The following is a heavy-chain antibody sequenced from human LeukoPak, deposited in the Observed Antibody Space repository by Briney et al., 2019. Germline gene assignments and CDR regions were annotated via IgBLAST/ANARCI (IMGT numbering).Heavy chain of an antibody. J-gene: IGHJ4*02. CDR2: ISGSGGST. Sequence: PGGSLRLSCAASGFTFSSYAMSWVRQAPGKGLEWVSAISGSGGSTYYADSVKGRFTISRDNSKNTLYLQMNSLRAEDTAVYYCAKDSYDSSGYYYPYYFDYWGQGTLVTVSS. CDR1: GFTFSSYA. CDR3: AKDSYDSSGYYYPYYFDY. V-gene: IGHV3-23*01. D-gene: IGHD3-22*01.